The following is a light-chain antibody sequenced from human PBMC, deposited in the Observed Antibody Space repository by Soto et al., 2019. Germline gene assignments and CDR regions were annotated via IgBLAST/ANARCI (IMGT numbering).Light chain of an antibody. CDR1: QSVSSN. Sequence: EIVMTQSPATLSVSPGERATLSCRASQSVSSNLAWYQQKPGQAPRLLIYGVSTRATGVPARFSGSGSGTEFTLTISSLQSEDFAVYYCQQYNNWPFTFGGGTKLEIK. J-gene: IGKJ4*01. CDR2: GVS. CDR3: QQYNNWPFT. V-gene: IGKV3-15*01.